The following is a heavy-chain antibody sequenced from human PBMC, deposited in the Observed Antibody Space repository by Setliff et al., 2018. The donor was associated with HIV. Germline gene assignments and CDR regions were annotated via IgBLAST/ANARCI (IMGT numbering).Heavy chain of an antibody. Sequence: ETLSLTCAVYGGSFSGYYWIWIRQPPGKGLEWIGEINHSGSTNYNPSLKSRVTISVDTSKNQFSLKLSSVTAADTAVYYCATSSRGSIAARPNDYWGQGTLVTVSS. V-gene: IGHV4-34*01. D-gene: IGHD6-6*01. CDR1: GGSFSGYY. CDR3: ATSSRGSIAARPNDY. J-gene: IGHJ4*02. CDR2: INHSGST.